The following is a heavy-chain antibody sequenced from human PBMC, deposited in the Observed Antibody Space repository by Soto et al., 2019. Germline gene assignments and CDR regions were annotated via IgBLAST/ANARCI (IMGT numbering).Heavy chain of an antibody. V-gene: IGHV4-4*07. D-gene: IGHD6-13*01. CDR1: GAFISGYY. CDR3: ARESTVAGTDNWFDS. CDR2: IYASGNT. Sequence: KASETLSLTCTVSGAFISGYYWSWIRQPAGKGLEWIGRIYASGNTKYSPSLRSRATMSVDTSNKQFSLKLNSVTAADTAVYYCARESTVAGTDNWFDSWGQGTLVTVSS. J-gene: IGHJ5*01.